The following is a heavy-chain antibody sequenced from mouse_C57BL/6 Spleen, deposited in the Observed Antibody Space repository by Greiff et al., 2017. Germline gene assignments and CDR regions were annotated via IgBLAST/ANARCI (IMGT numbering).Heavy chain of an antibody. CDR1: GYTFTSYW. Sequence: QVQLQQSGAELVKPGASVKMSCKASGYTFTSYWITWVKQRPGQGLEWIGDIYPGSGSTNYNEKFKSKATLTVDTSSSTAYMQLSSLTSEDSAVYYCAKGGYGSKSPYAMDYWGQGTSVTVSS. J-gene: IGHJ4*01. V-gene: IGHV1-55*01. CDR2: IYPGSGST. D-gene: IGHD1-1*01. CDR3: AKGGYGSKSPYAMDY.